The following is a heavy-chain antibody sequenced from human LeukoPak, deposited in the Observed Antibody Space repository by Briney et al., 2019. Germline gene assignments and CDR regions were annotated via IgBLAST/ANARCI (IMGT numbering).Heavy chain of an antibody. D-gene: IGHD3-22*01. CDR3: VRDWGYDSSGYWQKYFDT. Sequence: GGSLRLSCATSGFTFSTFWMHWVRQAPGKGLVWVSRINHDGSSTNYADSVKGRFTISRDNAKNALYLQMNSLRAEDTAVYYCVRDWGYDSSGYWQKYFDTWGQGTLVTVSS. J-gene: IGHJ4*02. CDR2: INHDGSST. V-gene: IGHV3-74*01. CDR1: GFTFSTFW.